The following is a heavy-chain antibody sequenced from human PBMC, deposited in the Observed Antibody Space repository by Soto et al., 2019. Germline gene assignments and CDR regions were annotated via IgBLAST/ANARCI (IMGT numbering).Heavy chain of an antibody. J-gene: IGHJ4*02. CDR2: IWSDGSNK. V-gene: IGHV3-33*01. D-gene: IGHD3-16*01. Sequence: SGFTFNTYHMHWVRQAPGKGLQWVAVIWSDGSNKYYADSVKGRFTISRDNSKNTLYLQMNSLRVEDTAVYYCARIGSWALNFDYWGQGTLVTVSS. CDR3: ARIGSWALNFDY. CDR1: GFTFNTYH.